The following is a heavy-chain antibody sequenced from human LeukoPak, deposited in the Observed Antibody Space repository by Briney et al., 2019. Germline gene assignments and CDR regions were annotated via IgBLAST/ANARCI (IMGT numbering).Heavy chain of an antibody. CDR1: GFTFSSYA. V-gene: IGHV3-30-3*01. CDR3: ARDLTFGGVIGYFDY. CDR2: ISYDGSNK. D-gene: IGHD3-16*02. J-gene: IGHJ4*02. Sequence: GGSLRLSCAASGFTFSSYAMHWVRQAPGKGLEWVAVISYDGSNKYYADSVKGRFTISRDNSKNTLYLQMNSLRAEDTAVYYCARDLTFGGVIGYFDYWGQGTQVTVSS.